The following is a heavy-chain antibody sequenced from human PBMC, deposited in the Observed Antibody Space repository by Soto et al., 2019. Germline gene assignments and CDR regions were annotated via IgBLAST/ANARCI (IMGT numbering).Heavy chain of an antibody. D-gene: IGHD6-13*01. CDR3: ARGGVAAAGTNYFDY. Sequence: PSETLSLTCAVYGGSFSGYYWSWIRQPPGKGLEWIGEINHSGSTHYNPSLKSRVTISVDTSKNQFSLKLSSVTAADTAVYYCARGGVAAAGTNYFDYWGQGTLVTVSS. CDR1: GGSFSGYY. J-gene: IGHJ4*02. CDR2: INHSGST. V-gene: IGHV4-34*01.